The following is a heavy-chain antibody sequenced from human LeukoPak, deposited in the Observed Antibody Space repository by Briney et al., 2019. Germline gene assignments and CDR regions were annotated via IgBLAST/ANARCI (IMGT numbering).Heavy chain of an antibody. Sequence: PSGTLSLTCGVSGGSITSTNWWSWVRQPPGQGLERSGEISLTGRTNYNPTLIGRVIMSLDESRNQLSLTLTSVTAADTAMYYCTRESGPYCPFGYWGQGTLVVVPS. V-gene: IGHV4-4*02. CDR2: ISLTGRT. CDR1: GGSITSTNW. J-gene: IGHJ4*02. D-gene: IGHD1-26*01. CDR3: TRESGPYCPFGY.